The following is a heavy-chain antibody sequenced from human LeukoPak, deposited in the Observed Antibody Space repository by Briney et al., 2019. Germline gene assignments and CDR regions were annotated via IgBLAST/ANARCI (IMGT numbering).Heavy chain of an antibody. D-gene: IGHD5-18*01. CDR2: MNPNSGNT. J-gene: IGHJ4*02. CDR3: ARGRGWRIQLWEFDY. CDR1: GYTSTSYD. Sequence: GASVKVSCKASGYTSTSYDINWVRQATGQGLEWMGWMNPNSGNTGYAQKFQGRVTMTRNTSISTAYMELSSLRSEDTAVYYCARGRGWRIQLWEFDYWGQGTLVTVSS. V-gene: IGHV1-8*01.